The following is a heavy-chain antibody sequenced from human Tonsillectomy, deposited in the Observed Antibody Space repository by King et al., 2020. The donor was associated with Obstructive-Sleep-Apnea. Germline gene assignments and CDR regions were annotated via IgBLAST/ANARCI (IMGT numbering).Heavy chain of an antibody. J-gene: IGHJ6*02. V-gene: IGHV3-66*01. CDR2: IYSGGST. D-gene: IGHD4-17*01. CDR3: AREKRDYGDYDPYYYYYYGMDV. CDR1: GFTVSSNY. Sequence: VQLVESGGGLVQPGGSLRLSCAASGFTVSSNYMSWVRQAPGKGLEWVSVIYSGGSTYYADSVKGRFTISRDNSKNTLYLQMNSLRAEDTAVYYCAREKRDYGDYDPYYYYYYGMDVWGQGTTVTVSS.